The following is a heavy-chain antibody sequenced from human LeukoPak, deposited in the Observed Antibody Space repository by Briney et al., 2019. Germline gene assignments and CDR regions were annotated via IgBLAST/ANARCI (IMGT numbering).Heavy chain of an antibody. CDR2: IKSKILGGTT. CDR3: TTGNP. CDR1: RFTFSNAS. V-gene: IGHV3-15*01. Sequence: EGSLRLSCGTSRFTFSNASISWVRQAPGKGLEWAGLIKSKILGGTTHYAAPVKGRFTISRDDSKDTLYLQMNSLKPEDTAVYYCTTGNPWGQGTLVTVSS. J-gene: IGHJ5*02.